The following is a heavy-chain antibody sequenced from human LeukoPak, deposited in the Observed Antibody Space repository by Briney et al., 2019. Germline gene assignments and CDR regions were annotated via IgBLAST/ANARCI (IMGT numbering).Heavy chain of an antibody. J-gene: IGHJ4*02. CDR1: GFTFSSYT. Sequence: GGSLRLSCAASGFTFSSYTMNWVRQAPGKGLEWVSSITSSSIYTYYADSVRGRFTISRDNAKNSLYLEMNSLRAEDTAVYYCARSRYDSSGYYGIIGGWGQGTLVTVSS. CDR2: ITSSSIYT. D-gene: IGHD3-22*01. CDR3: ARSRYDSSGYYGIIGG. V-gene: IGHV3-21*01.